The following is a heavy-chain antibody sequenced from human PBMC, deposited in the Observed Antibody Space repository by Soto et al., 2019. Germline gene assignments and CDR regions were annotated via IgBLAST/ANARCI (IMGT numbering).Heavy chain of an antibody. CDR3: ARQGSNEYYYYGMDV. D-gene: IGHD3-10*01. Sequence: QVQLVQSGAEVKKPGSSVKVSCKASGGTFSSYAINWVRQAPGQGLEWMGGIIRIFGTPDYAQRFQGRVTITADESTSTAYIELSSLRSEDTAVYYCARQGSNEYYYYGMDVWGQGTKVTVSS. CDR1: GGTFSSYA. V-gene: IGHV1-69*12. CDR2: IIRIFGTP. J-gene: IGHJ6*02.